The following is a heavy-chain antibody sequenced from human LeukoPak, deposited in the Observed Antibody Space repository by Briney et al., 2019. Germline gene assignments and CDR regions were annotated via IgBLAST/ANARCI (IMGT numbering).Heavy chain of an antibody. CDR2: INPNSGGT. V-gene: IGHV1-2*06. Sequence: GASVKVSCKASGYTFTGYYVHWVRQAPGQGLEWMGRINPNSGGTNYAQKFQGSVTMTRDTSISTAYMELSRLRSDDTAVYYCARDKESGYYTNWFDPWGQGTLVTVSS. J-gene: IGHJ5*02. CDR1: GYTFTGYY. D-gene: IGHD3-22*01. CDR3: ARDKESGYYTNWFDP.